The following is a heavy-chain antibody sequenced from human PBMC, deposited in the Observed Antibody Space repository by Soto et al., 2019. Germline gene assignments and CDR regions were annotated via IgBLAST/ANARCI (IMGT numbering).Heavy chain of an antibody. Sequence: SDDSVFTPSDDYVGWVRQARGKGLELVGRSRDKAQGYSTAYAESVKGTLTTSRDESKNSVYLQMKSLKKGDPAVYYCVRTKYISDSSGYTRCFEYSGEGTLATV. J-gene: IGHJ4*02. CDR3: VRTKYISDSSGYTRCFEY. CDR2: SRDKAQGYST. CDR1: VFTPSDDY. D-gene: IGHD3-22*01. V-gene: IGHV3-72*01.